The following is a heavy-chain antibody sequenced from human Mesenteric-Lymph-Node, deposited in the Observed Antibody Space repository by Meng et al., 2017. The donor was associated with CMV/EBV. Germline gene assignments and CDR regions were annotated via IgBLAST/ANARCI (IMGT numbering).Heavy chain of an antibody. J-gene: IGHJ4*02. CDR3: ARDTSGYGDFDY. CDR1: GYTFTGYY. Sequence: ASVKVSCKASGYTFTGYYMHCVRQAPGQGLEWMGIINPLGGSTSYAQKFQGRVTMTRDTSTSTVYMELSSLRSEDTAVYYCARDTSGYGDFDYWGQGTLVTVSS. CDR2: INPLGGST. D-gene: IGHD5-12*01. V-gene: IGHV1-46*01.